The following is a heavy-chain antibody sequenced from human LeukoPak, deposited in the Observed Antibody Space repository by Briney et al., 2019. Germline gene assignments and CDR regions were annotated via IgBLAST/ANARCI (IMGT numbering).Heavy chain of an antibody. Sequence: SETLSLTCTVFGGSISSSSYYWGWIRQPPGKGLEWIGSIYHSGSTYYSPSLKSRVTISVDTSKNPFSRELGSLTAADTAVYYCASQDYFDSGSRPFDFWGQGPLVTVSS. D-gene: IGHD3-10*01. CDR3: ASQDYFDSGSRPFDF. CDR1: GGSISSSSYY. CDR2: IYHSGST. V-gene: IGHV4-39*01. J-gene: IGHJ4*02.